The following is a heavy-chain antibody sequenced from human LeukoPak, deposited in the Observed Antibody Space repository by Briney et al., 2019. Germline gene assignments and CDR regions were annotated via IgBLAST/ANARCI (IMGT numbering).Heavy chain of an antibody. CDR2: IYYSGST. CDR1: GGSISSTYS. V-gene: IGHV4-39*07. J-gene: IGHJ4*02. CDR3: ARDRRRAVAGSGVDY. Sequence: SETLSLTCTVSGGSISSTYSWGWIRQPPGKGLEWIGNIYYSGSTYYNPSLKSRVTISVDTSKNQFSLKLSSVTAADTAVYYCARDRRRAVAGSGVDYWGQGTLVTVSS. D-gene: IGHD6-19*01.